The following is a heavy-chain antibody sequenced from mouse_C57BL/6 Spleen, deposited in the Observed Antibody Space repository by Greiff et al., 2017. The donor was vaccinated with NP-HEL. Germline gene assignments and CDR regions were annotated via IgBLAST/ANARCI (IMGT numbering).Heavy chain of an antibody. Sequence: QVQLKQPGAELVMPGASVKLSCKASGYTFTSYWMHWVKQRPGQGLEWIGEIDPSDSYTNYNQKFKGKSTLTVDKSSSTAYMQLSSLTSEDSAVYYCARSYDYDLYFDVWGTGTTVTVSS. CDR3: ARSYDYDLYFDV. V-gene: IGHV1-69*01. CDR2: IDPSDSYT. D-gene: IGHD2-4*01. CDR1: GYTFTSYW. J-gene: IGHJ1*03.